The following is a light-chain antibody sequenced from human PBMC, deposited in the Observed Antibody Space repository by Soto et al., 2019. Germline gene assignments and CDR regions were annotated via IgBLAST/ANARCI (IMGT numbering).Light chain of an antibody. J-gene: IGKJ3*01. V-gene: IGKV3-15*01. CDR2: GAS. CDR1: QSVRSK. CDR3: QQYNKWHPGECT. Sequence: DIVMTQSPATLSVSPGDRATLSCRASQSVRSKLAWYQQKAGQAPRLLIYGASTRDSGIPARFSGSGSGTEFTRTIRSLQSEDFAIYYCQQYNKWHPGECTFGRGTKVDIK.